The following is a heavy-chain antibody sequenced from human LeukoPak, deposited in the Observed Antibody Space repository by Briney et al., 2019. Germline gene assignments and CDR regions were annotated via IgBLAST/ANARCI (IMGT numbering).Heavy chain of an antibody. V-gene: IGHV4-59*01. J-gene: IGHJ4*02. CDR1: GGSISSYY. Sequence: PSENLSLNCTVSGGSISSYYWSWIRQPPGKGLEWIGYIYYSGSTNYNPSLKSRVTISVDTSKNQFSLKLSSVTAADTAVYYCANGDYGMAFDYWGQGTLVTVSS. D-gene: IGHD4-17*01. CDR3: ANGDYGMAFDY. CDR2: IYYSGST.